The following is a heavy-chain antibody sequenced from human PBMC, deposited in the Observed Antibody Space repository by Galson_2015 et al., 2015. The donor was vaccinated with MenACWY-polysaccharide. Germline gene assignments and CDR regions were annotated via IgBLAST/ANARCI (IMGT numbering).Heavy chain of an antibody. CDR2: IKQDGSEK. D-gene: IGHD6-13*01. V-gene: IGHV3-7*05. CDR3: ARGEAAAGNVFDI. Sequence: SLRLSCAASGFSLSSFWMSWVRQAPGKGLEWVANIKQDGSEKYYVDSVKSRFTISRDSAKNSLYLQMNSLRAEDTAVYYCARGEAAAGNVFDIWGQGTMVTVSS. J-gene: IGHJ3*02. CDR1: GFSLSSFW.